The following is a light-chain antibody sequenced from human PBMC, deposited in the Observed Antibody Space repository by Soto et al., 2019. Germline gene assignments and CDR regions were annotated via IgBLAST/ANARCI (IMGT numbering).Light chain of an antibody. J-gene: IGKJ1*01. CDR2: KAS. CDR3: QQSYSSPPT. V-gene: IGKV1-5*03. CDR1: QTISSW. Sequence: DIQMTQSPSTLSGAVGDRVTITCRASQTISSWLAWYQQKPGKAPKLLIYKASSLESGVPSRFSGSGSGTEFTLTISSLQPEDFATYYCQQSYSSPPTFGRGTKV.